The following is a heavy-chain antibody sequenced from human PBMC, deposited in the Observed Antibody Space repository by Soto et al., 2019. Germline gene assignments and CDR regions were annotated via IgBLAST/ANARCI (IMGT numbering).Heavy chain of an antibody. J-gene: IGHJ4*02. D-gene: IGHD2-21*02. Sequence: DVQLLESGGGLVQPGGSLRLSCAASGFTFSTYAMSWVRQAPEKGLEWVSAITSGGSTYYADSVKGRFTISRDNSKTALYLQMNSLRAEDTAVYYCAKEIAYCGGDCYGNFDYWGQGTLVTVSS. CDR1: GFTFSTYA. CDR2: ITSGGST. CDR3: AKEIAYCGGDCYGNFDY. V-gene: IGHV3-23*01.